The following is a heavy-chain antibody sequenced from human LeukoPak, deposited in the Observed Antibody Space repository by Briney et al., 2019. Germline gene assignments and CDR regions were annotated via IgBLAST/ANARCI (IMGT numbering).Heavy chain of an antibody. CDR1: GGSISSGDYY. D-gene: IGHD1-26*01. J-gene: IGHJ4*02. CDR2: IYYSGST. CDR3: ARVEVEAPHFDY. Sequence: SQTLSLTCTVSGGSISSGDYYWSWIRQPPGKGLEWIGYIYYSGSTYYNPSLKSRVTISVDTSKNQFSLKLSSVTATDTAVYYCARVEVEAPHFDYWGQGTLVTVSS. V-gene: IGHV4-30-4*01.